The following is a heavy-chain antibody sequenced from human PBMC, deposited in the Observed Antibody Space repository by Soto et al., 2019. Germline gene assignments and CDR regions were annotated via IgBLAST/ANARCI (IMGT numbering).Heavy chain of an antibody. CDR2: IYYTGST. J-gene: IGHJ5*02. CDR3: ARSPSREAAPDGDWFDP. CDR1: GGSISSGGYY. D-gene: IGHD6-13*01. Sequence: SETLSLTCTVSGGSISSGGYYWNWIRQHPGKGLEWMGYIYYTGSTYYSPPLKSRLTISVDTSENLFSLRLSSVTAADTAVYYCARSPSREAAPDGDWFDPWGQGTLVTVSS. V-gene: IGHV4-31*03.